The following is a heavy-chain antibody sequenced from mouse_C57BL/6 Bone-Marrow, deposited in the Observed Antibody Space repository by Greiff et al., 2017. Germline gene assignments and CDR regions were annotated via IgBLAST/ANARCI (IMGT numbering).Heavy chain of an antibody. D-gene: IGHD2-4*01. CDR2: FDPNSGGT. CDR3: ARTRRLRRGGAMDY. Sequence: QVQLKQPGAELVKPGASVQLSCKASGYTFTSYWMHWVKQRPGRGLEWIGRFDPNSGGTQYNEKFKSKATLTVDKPSSTAYMLRSSLTSEDAEVYYWARTRRLRRGGAMDYWGQGTSVTGSS. V-gene: IGHV1-72*01. J-gene: IGHJ4*01. CDR1: GYTFTSYW.